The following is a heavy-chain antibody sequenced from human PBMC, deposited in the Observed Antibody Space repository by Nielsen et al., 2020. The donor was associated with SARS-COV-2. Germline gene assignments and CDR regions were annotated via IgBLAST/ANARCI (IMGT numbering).Heavy chain of an antibody. CDR3: AKDWTAIVVVPSGGVDY. V-gene: IGHV3-30*18. D-gene: IGHD2-15*01. CDR1: GFTFSTYG. CDR2: ISYDGSNK. J-gene: IGHJ4*02. Sequence: GESLKISCAASGFTFSTYGMHWVRQAPGKGLEWVAAISYDGSNKYYVDSVKGRFTISRDNSKKTLYLQMSSLREEDTAVYYCAKDWTAIVVVPSGGVDYWGQGTLVTVSS.